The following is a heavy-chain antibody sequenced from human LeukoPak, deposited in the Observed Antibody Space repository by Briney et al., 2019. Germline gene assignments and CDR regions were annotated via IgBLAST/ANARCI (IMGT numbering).Heavy chain of an antibody. V-gene: IGHV1-2*04. Sequence: ASVKVSCKASGYTFTGYYMHWVRQAPGQGLEWMGWINPNSGGTNYAQKFQGWVTMTRDTSISTAYMELSRLRSDDTAVYYCARSLNRVWFGELLFAYWGQGTLVTVSP. CDR3: ARSLNRVWFGELLFAY. D-gene: IGHD3-10*01. CDR1: GYTFTGYY. J-gene: IGHJ4*02. CDR2: INPNSGGT.